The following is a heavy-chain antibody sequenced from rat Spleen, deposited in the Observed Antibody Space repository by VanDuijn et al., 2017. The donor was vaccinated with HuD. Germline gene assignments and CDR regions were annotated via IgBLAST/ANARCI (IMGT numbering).Heavy chain of an antibody. V-gene: IGHV5-29*01. CDR2: ISYDGSST. Sequence: EVHLVESDGGLVQPGRSLKLSCVASGFTFSDHYMAWVRQAPTKGLEWVATISYDGSSTYYRDSVKGRFTISRDNAKSTLYLQMDSLRSEDTATYYCARLLYNNPHYWGQGVMVTVSS. J-gene: IGHJ2*01. CDR1: GFTFSDHY. D-gene: IGHD1-10*01. CDR3: ARLLYNNPHY.